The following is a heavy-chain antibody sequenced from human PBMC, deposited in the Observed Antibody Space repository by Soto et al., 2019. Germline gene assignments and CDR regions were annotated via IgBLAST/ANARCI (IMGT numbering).Heavy chain of an antibody. CDR1: GGSFSSSSYY. D-gene: IGHD3-10*01. V-gene: IGHV4-39*01. Sequence: QLQLQESGPGLVKPSETLSLTCTVAGGSFSSSSYYWGWIRQPPGKGLEWIGSIYYSGSTYYNPSLTSRVTMSVDPSKNQFSLKLISVTAADTAVYDCARHWITMVRGVCHLDYWGQGTLVTVSS. J-gene: IGHJ4*02. CDR2: IYYSGST. CDR3: ARHWITMVRGVCHLDY.